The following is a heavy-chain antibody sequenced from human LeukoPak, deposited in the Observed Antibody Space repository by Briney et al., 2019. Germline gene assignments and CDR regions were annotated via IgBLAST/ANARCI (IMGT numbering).Heavy chain of an antibody. V-gene: IGHV3-53*01. CDR3: ARVSGYLSGWFDY. D-gene: IGHD3-9*01. Sequence: GGSLRLPCAASGFTVSSSYMSWVRQAPGKGLEWVSVIYSDGTTYYAESVKGRFTISRDNSKNPLYLQMNSLRAEDTAVYYCARVSGYLSGWFDYWGQGTLVTVSS. CDR2: IYSDGTT. J-gene: IGHJ5*01. CDR1: GFTVSSSY.